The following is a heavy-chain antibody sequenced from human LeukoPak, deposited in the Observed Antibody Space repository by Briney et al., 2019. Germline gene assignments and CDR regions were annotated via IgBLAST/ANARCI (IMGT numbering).Heavy chain of an antibody. CDR1: GFTFSSYA. V-gene: IGHV3-23*01. D-gene: IGHD3-3*01. CDR2: ISGSGGST. J-gene: IGHJ4*02. Sequence: SGGSLRLSCAASGFTFSSYAMSWVRQAPGKGLEWVSAISGSGGSTYYADSVKGRFTISRDNSKNTLYLQMNSLRAENTAVYYCAKSRRFVEWLLPKYYFDYWGQGTPVTVSS. CDR3: AKSRRFVEWLLPKYYFDY.